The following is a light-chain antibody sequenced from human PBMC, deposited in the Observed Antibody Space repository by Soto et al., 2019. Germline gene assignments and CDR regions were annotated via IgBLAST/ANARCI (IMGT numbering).Light chain of an antibody. V-gene: IGKV1-5*01. CDR2: DVS. J-gene: IGKJ1*01. CDR3: QQYYGYSRT. Sequence: DIQMSQSLSTLSASVGDRVTITCRASQSISNWLAWYQQKPGKAPKLLIYDVSSLESGVPSRFSGSGSGTEFTLTIRSLQPDDFATYYCQQYYGYSRTFGQGTKVDIK. CDR1: QSISNW.